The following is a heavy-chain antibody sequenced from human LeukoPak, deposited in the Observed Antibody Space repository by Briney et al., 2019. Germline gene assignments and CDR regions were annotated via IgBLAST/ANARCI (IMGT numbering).Heavy chain of an antibody. CDR2: FDPEDGET. CDR3: ATLRGDPGYWYFDL. Sequence: ASVKVSCKVSGYTLTELSMHWVRQAPGRGLEWMGGFDPEDGETIYAQKFQGRVTMTEDTSTDTAYMELSSLRSEDTAVYYCATLRGDPGYWYFDLWGRGTLVTVSS. CDR1: GYTLTELS. J-gene: IGHJ2*01. V-gene: IGHV1-24*01.